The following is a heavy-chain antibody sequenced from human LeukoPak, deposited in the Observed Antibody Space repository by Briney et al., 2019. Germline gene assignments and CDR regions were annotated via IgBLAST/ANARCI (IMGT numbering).Heavy chain of an antibody. D-gene: IGHD3-10*01. CDR3: AGRGSGSYFDY. CDR2: ISGSGGST. V-gene: IGHV3-23*01. CDR1: GFTFNTYG. J-gene: IGHJ4*02. Sequence: PGGSLRLSCAASGFTFNTYGMNWVRQAPGKGLEWVSAISGSGGSTYYADSVKGRFTISRDNSKNTLYLQMHSLSAEDTAVYYCAGRGSGSYFDYWGQGTLVTVSS.